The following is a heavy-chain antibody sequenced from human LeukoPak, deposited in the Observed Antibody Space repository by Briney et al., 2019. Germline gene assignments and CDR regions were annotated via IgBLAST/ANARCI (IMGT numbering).Heavy chain of an antibody. V-gene: IGHV3-43*01. D-gene: IGHD6-13*01. CDR2: ISWDGGST. Sequence: PGGSLRLSCAASGFTFDDYTMHWVRQAPGKGLEWVSLISWDGGSTYYADSVKGRFTISRDNSKNSLYLQMNSLRTEDTALYYCAKDIVGYSSTWGPGGTFDYWGQGTLVTVSS. CDR1: GFTFDDYT. CDR3: AKDIVGYSSTWGPGGTFDY. J-gene: IGHJ4*02.